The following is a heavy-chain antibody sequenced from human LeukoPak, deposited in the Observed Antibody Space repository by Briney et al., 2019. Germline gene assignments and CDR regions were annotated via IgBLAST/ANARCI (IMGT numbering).Heavy chain of an antibody. CDR1: GFTFSSYA. D-gene: IGHD6-19*01. V-gene: IGHV3-23*01. J-gene: IGHJ4*02. CDR2: ISGSGGTT. CDR3: AAHSSGWSDY. Sequence: GGSLRLSCAASGFTFSSYAMSWVRQAPGKGLEWVSGISGSGGTTYYADSVKGRFTISRDNSKNTLYLQMNSLRAEDTAVYYCAAHSSGWSDYWGQGTLVTVSS.